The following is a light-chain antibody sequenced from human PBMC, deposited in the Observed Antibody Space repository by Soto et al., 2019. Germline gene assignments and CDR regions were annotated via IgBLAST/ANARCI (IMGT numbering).Light chain of an antibody. CDR1: NIGSKS. Sequence: SYDLTQPPSVSVAPGQTASIACGGDNIGSKSVHWYQQKPGRAPVLVVFDDTDRPSGIPERFSGSNSGNTVTLTISRVEVGDEADYYCQVWDNGSDHYVFGVGTKVTVL. CDR3: QVWDNGSDHYV. J-gene: IGLJ1*01. CDR2: DDT. V-gene: IGLV3-21*02.